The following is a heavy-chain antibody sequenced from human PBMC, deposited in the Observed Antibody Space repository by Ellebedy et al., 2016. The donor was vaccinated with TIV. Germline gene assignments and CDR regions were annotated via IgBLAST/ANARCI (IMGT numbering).Heavy chain of an antibody. Sequence: LRLSCTVSAGSISSGEYPWTWIRQHPGKGLAWVGSIYHSGSTHHNPSLKSRVIMSVDTSKNQFSLKLTSVTAADTAVYYCARWDGPGGYFDYWGQGTLVTVSS. CDR1: AGSISSGEYP. J-gene: IGHJ4*02. V-gene: IGHV4-31*03. CDR3: ARWDGPGGYFDY. D-gene: IGHD3-16*01. CDR2: IYHSGST.